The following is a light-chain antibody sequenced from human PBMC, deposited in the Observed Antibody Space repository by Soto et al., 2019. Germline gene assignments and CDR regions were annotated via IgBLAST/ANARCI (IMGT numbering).Light chain of an antibody. V-gene: IGKV1-39*01. CDR1: QSISSS. Sequence: DIQMTQSPSSLSASVGDRVTITCRASQSISSSLNWYQQKPGKAPKLLIYAASSLQSGVPSRFSGSGSGTDFTPTISSLQPEDFVPSYCQDSYSTPHTFGQGTKLEIK. J-gene: IGKJ2*01. CDR3: QDSYSTPHT. CDR2: AAS.